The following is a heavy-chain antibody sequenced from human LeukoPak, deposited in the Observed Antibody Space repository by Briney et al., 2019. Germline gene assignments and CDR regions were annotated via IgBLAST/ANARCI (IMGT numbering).Heavy chain of an antibody. CDR3: ARDLTTESRISAAGPPDY. CDR2: ISYNGNDK. D-gene: IGHD6-13*01. V-gene: IGHV3-30-3*01. J-gene: IGHJ4*02. CDR1: GFTFNNYA. Sequence: PGGSLRLSCAASGFTFNNYALHWVRQPPGKGLEWVSVISYNGNDKYYTDSVKGRFTISRDNSKNTLYLQINSLRAEDTAVYYCARDLTTESRISAAGPPDYWGQGTLVTVSS.